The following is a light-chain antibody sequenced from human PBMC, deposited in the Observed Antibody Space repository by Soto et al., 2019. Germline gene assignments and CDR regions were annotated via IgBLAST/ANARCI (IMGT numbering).Light chain of an antibody. CDR2: DAS. V-gene: IGKV3-20*01. CDR3: QQYNDWPWT. J-gene: IGKJ1*01. CDR1: QSVSSNY. Sequence: EIVLTQSPGTLSLSPGERATLSCRASQSVSSNYLAWYQQKPGQAPRLLMYDASSRATGIPDRFSGSGSGTEFTLTISSLQPEDFAMYYCQQYNDWPWTFGQGTKVDIK.